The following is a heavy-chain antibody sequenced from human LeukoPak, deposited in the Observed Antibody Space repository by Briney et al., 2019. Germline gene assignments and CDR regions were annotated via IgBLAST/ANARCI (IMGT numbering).Heavy chain of an antibody. CDR2: IHKSGST. CDR1: GGSISGYY. V-gene: IGHV4-59*01. J-gene: IGHJ3*02. D-gene: IGHD1-26*01. CDR3: AREGVGPTDDAFDI. Sequence: SETLSLTCIVSGGSISGYYWSWIRQPPGKGLEWIGYIHKSGSTNYTPSLKSRVTTSADTSKNQVSLKLSSVTAADTAVYYCAREGVGPTDDAFDIWGQGTMVTIS.